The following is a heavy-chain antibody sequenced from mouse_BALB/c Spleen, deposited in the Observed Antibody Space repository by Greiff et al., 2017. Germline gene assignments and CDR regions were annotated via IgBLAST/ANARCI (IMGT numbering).Heavy chain of an antibody. Sequence: EVKLMESGPGLVKPSQSLSLTCTVTGYSITSDYAWNWIRQFPGNKLEWMGYISYSGSTSYNPSLKSRISITRDTSKNQFFLQLNSVTTEDTATYYCARSYGNLAWFAYWGQGTLVTVSA. CDR2: ISYSGST. D-gene: IGHD2-10*02. V-gene: IGHV3-2*02. CDR3: ARSYGNLAWFAY. CDR1: GYSITSDYA. J-gene: IGHJ3*01.